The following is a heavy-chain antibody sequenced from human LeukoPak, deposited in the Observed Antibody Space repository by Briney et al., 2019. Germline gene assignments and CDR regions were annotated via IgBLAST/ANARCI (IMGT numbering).Heavy chain of an antibody. CDR1: GFTFSSYA. D-gene: IGHD3-22*01. V-gene: IGHV3-23*01. J-gene: IGHJ3*02. CDR2: ISGSGGST. Sequence: RAGGSLRLSCAASGFTFSSYAMSWVRQAPGKGLEWVSAISGSGGSTYYADSVKGRFTISRDNSKNTLYLQMNSLRAEDTAVYYCARDLYSSGYFRASAFDIWGQGTMVTVSS. CDR3: ARDLYSSGYFRASAFDI.